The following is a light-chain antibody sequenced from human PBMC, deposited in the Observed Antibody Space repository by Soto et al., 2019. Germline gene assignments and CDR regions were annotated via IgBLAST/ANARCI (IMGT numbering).Light chain of an antibody. J-gene: IGLJ7*01. CDR2: EVT. Sequence: QSALTQPASVSGSPGQSITISCTGTSSDIGGYNYVSWYQQRPGKAPKFMIYEVTNRPSGVSNRFSGSKSGTSASLAISGLQSEDEADYYCAAWDDSLNGAVFGGGTQLTDL. CDR3: AAWDDSLNGAV. V-gene: IGLV2-14*01. CDR1: SSDIGGYNY.